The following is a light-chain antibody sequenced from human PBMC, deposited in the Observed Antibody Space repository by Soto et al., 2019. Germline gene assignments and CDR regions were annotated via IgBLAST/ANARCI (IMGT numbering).Light chain of an antibody. Sequence: DIQMTQSPSTLSASVGDRVTITCRASQTISNWLAWYQQKPGKAPKLLIYKASNLENGVPSRFSGSGSGTDFTLTISSLQPDDFATYYCQQYNNFYTFGGGTKVPVK. V-gene: IGKV1-5*03. CDR1: QTISNW. CDR3: QQYNNFYT. J-gene: IGKJ4*01. CDR2: KAS.